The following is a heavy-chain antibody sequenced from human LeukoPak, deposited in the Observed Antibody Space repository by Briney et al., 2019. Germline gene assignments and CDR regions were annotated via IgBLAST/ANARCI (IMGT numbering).Heavy chain of an antibody. Sequence: GESLKISCKGSGYNFTSYWIGWVRQMTGKGLEWMGIIYPGDSETRYNPSLQGQVTISADKSISTAYLQWSSLKASDTAMYYCARNYYDTSGYYYFDYWGQGTLVTVSS. V-gene: IGHV5-51*01. D-gene: IGHD3-22*01. J-gene: IGHJ4*02. CDR3: ARNYYDTSGYYYFDY. CDR2: IYPGDSET. CDR1: GYNFTSYW.